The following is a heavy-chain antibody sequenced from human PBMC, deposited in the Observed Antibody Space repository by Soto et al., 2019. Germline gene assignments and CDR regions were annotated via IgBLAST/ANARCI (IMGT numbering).Heavy chain of an antibody. Sequence: SETLSLTCTVSGGSISSSSYYWGWIRQPPGKGLEWIGSIYYSGSTYYNPSLKSRVTISVDTSKNQFSLKLSSVTAADTAVYYCARHLPLIPGGGYYFDYWGQGTLVT. V-gene: IGHV4-39*01. CDR2: IYYSGST. D-gene: IGHD3-16*01. CDR3: ARHLPLIPGGGYYFDY. CDR1: GGSISSSSYY. J-gene: IGHJ4*02.